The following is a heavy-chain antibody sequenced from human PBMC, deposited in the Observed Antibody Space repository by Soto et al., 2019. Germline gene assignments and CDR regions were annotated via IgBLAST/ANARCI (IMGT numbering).Heavy chain of an antibody. Sequence: QVQLVQSGAEVKKPGASVKVSCKASGYTFTSYAMHWVRQAPGQRLEWMGWINAGNGNTKYSQKFQGRVTITRDTSASTAYMELSSLRSEDTAVYYCARGGYSSSWYAIDSYYYYYGMDVWGQGTTVTVSS. CDR3: ARGGYSSSWYAIDSYYYYYGMDV. D-gene: IGHD6-13*01. CDR1: GYTFTSYA. CDR2: INAGNGNT. J-gene: IGHJ6*02. V-gene: IGHV1-3*01.